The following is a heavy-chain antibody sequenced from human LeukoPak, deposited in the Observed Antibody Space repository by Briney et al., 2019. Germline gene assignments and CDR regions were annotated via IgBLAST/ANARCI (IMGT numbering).Heavy chain of an antibody. CDR1: GFTFDDYA. J-gene: IGHJ4*02. D-gene: IGHD3-22*01. CDR2: ISWNSGSI. V-gene: IGHV3-9*01. CDR3: AKDIGYYYDSSGPDY. Sequence: GGSLRLSCAASGFTFDDYAMHWVRQAPGKGLEWVSGISWNSGSIGYADSVKGRFTISRDNAKNSLYPQMNSRRAEDTALYYCAKDIGYYYDSSGPDYWGQGTLVTVSS.